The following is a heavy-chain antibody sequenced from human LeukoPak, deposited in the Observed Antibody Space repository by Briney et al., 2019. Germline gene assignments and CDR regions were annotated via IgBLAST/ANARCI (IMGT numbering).Heavy chain of an antibody. Sequence: PSETLSLTCTVSGYSISSGYYWGWIRQPPGKGLEWIGSIYHSGSTYYNPSLKSRVTISVDTSKNQFSLKLSSVTAADTAVYYCARTPPKNGFDIWGQGTMVTVSS. CDR2: IYHSGST. CDR3: ARTPPKNGFDI. J-gene: IGHJ3*02. V-gene: IGHV4-38-2*02. CDR1: GYSISSGYY.